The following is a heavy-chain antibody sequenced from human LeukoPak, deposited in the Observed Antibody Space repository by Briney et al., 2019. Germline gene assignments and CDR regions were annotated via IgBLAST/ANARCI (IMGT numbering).Heavy chain of an antibody. CDR1: GGSFSGYY. CDR3: ARAHQDIVVVPAAIGPYNWLDP. V-gene: IGHV4-34*01. Sequence: SETLSLTCAVYGGSFSGYYWSWIRQPPGKGLEWIGEINHSGSTNYNPSLKSRVTISVDTSKNQFSLKLSSVTAADTAVYYCARAHQDIVVVPAAIGPYNWLDPWGQGTLVTVSS. D-gene: IGHD2-2*01. CDR2: INHSGST. J-gene: IGHJ5*02.